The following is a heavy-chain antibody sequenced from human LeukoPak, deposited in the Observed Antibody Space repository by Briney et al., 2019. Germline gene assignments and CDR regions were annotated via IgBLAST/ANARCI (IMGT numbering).Heavy chain of an antibody. Sequence: PGGSLRLSCAASGFTFSSYGMSWVRQAPGKGLEWVSGISGSGGSTYYAESVKGRFTISRDNSKNTLYLQMNSLRAEDTAVYYCAKVEATVTWGYFDYWGQGTLVTVSS. D-gene: IGHD5-12*01. CDR2: ISGSGGST. CDR1: GFTFSSYG. CDR3: AKVEATVTWGYFDY. V-gene: IGHV3-23*01. J-gene: IGHJ4*02.